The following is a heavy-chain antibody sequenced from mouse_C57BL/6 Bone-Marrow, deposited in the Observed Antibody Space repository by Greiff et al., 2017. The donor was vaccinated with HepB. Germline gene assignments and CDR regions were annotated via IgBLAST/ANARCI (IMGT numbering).Heavy chain of an antibody. V-gene: IGHV1-39*01. J-gene: IGHJ3*01. D-gene: IGHD1-1*01. Sequence: VHVKQSGPELVKPGASVKISCKASGYSFTDYNMNWVKQSNGKSLEWIGVINPNYGTTSYNQKFKGKATLTVDQSSSTAYMQLNSLTSEDSAVYYCARSWGSSYRIAYGGQGTLVTVSA. CDR1: GYSFTDYN. CDR3: ARSWGSSYRIAY. CDR2: INPNYGTT.